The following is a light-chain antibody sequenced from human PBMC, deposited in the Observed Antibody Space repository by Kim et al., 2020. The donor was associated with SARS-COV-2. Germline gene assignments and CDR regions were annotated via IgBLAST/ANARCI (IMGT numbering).Light chain of an antibody. CDR1: KLGDKY. V-gene: IGLV3-1*01. CDR3: QAWDSSTEV. CDR2: QDS. Sequence: SLAPGQTASITCSGDKLGDKYACWYQQKPGQSPVMVIYQDSKRPSGIPERFSGSNSGNTATLTISGTQAMDEADYYCQAWDSSTEVFGGGTQLTVL. J-gene: IGLJ2*01.